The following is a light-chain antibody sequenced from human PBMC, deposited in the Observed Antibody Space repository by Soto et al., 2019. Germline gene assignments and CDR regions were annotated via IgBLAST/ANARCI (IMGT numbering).Light chain of an antibody. CDR1: QSVLSSSRNEYY. V-gene: IGKV4-1*01. CDR3: QEYYSSPLT. J-gene: IGKJ4*01. Sequence: DVVVSQSPDSLAVSLGERVTINCKTSQSVLSSSRNEYYLGWYQQKPGQPPKALIYGASTRKSGVPDRFSGSGSGTDFTRTISSRQAEDVAVYYCQEYYSSPLTFGGRTRVEIK. CDR2: GAS.